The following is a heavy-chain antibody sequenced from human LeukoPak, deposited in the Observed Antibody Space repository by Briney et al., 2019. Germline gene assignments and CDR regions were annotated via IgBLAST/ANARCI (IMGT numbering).Heavy chain of an antibody. J-gene: IGHJ4*02. D-gene: IGHD3-16*01. CDR2: INWNGGST. CDR1: GFTFDDYG. CDR3: ARTDGGIPLYYFDY. V-gene: IGHV3-20*04. Sequence: GGSLRLSCAASGFTFDDYGMTWVRQAQGKGLEWVSGINWNGGSTGYADSVKGRFTISRDNAKNSLYLQMNSLRAEDTAVYYCARTDGGIPLYYFDYWGQGTLVTVSS.